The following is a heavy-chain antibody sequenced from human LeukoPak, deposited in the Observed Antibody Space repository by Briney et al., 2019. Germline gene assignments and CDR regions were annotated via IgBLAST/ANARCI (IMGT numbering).Heavy chain of an antibody. CDR2: INPRGGTT. CDR1: GYTLTSYH. CDR3: ARDRTHYYDSSGYYSRWEY. V-gene: IGHV1-46*01. D-gene: IGHD3-22*01. J-gene: IGHJ4*02. Sequence: ASVKVSCKASGYTLTSYHMHWVRQAPGQGLEWMGLINPRGGTTRYAQKFQGRVTMTRDTSTSTVYMELSSLRSEDTAMYYCARDRTHYYDSSGYYSRWEYWGQGTLVTVSS.